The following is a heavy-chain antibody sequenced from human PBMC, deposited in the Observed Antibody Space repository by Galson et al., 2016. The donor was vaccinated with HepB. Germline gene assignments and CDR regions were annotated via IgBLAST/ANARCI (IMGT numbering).Heavy chain of an antibody. D-gene: IGHD3-22*01. CDR1: GFSFASYG. CDR3: ARLDGYDRVTFEM. CDR2: ISGSGGNS. Sequence: SLRLSCAASGFSFASYGMSWVRQAPGKGLEWVAGISGSGGNSYYADSVKGRFTISRDNSKKTLYVQMNSLRAEDTAVYYCARLDGYDRVTFEMWGQGTLVIVSS. V-gene: IGHV3-23*01. J-gene: IGHJ4*02.